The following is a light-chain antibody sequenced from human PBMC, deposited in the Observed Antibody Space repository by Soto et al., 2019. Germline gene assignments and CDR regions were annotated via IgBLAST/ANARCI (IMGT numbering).Light chain of an antibody. CDR2: DAS. V-gene: IGKV1-5*01. Sequence: IQMTQSPSTLSASVGDRVTITCRASQRISSWLAWYRHKPGKAPKFLIYDASSLESGVPSRFSGSGSGAQFTLTISSLQPDDVATYYCQQYSTYALSFGGGTKVDIK. CDR1: QRISSW. CDR3: QQYSTYALS. J-gene: IGKJ4*01.